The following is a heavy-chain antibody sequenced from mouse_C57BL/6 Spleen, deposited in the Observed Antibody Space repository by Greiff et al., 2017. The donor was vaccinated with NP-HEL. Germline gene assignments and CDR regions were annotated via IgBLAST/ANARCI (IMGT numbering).Heavy chain of an antibody. D-gene: IGHD1-1*01. J-gene: IGHJ2*01. CDR1: GFTFSSYA. Sequence: DVMLVESGEGLVKPGGSLKLSCAASGFTFSSYAMSWVRQTPEKRLEWVAYISSGGDYIYYADTVKGRFTISRDNARKTLYLQMSSLKSEDTAMDYCTRDHYYGSSYFDHWGQGTTLTVSS. V-gene: IGHV5-9-1*02. CDR3: TRDHYYGSSYFDH. CDR2: ISSGGDYI.